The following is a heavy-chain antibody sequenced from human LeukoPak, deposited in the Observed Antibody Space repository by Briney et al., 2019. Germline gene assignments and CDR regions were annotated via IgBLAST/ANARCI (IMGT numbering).Heavy chain of an antibody. CDR3: AKDLGAGGGSVFDY. D-gene: IGHD3-10*01. Sequence: GSLRLSCAASGFTFSSYAMSWVRQAPRKGLEWVSAISGSGGNTYYADSVKGRFTISRDNSKNTLYLQMNSLRAEDTAVYYCAKDLGAGGGSVFDYWGQGTLVTVSS. V-gene: IGHV3-23*01. J-gene: IGHJ4*02. CDR2: ISGSGGNT. CDR1: GFTFSSYA.